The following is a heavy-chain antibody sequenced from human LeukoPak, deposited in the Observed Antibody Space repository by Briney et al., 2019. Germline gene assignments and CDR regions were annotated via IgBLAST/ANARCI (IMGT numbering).Heavy chain of an antibody. CDR3: AKTTGGSTWYLDY. CDR1: GFTFSSYG. D-gene: IGHD6-13*01. V-gene: IGHV3-30*02. Sequence: PGGSLRLSCAASGFTFSSYGMAWVRQAPGKGLEWVAFIRYDGSDKYYADSVRGRFTISRDNSKNTLYLQMNSLRAEDTAVYYCAKTTGGSTWYLDYWGQGTLVTVSS. CDR2: IRYDGSDK. J-gene: IGHJ4*02.